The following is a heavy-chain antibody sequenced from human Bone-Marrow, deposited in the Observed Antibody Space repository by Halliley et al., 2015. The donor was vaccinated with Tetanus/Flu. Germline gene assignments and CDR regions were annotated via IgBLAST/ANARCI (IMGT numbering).Heavy chain of an antibody. CDR2: ISTYKGDA. CDR1: GYTFTTHG. D-gene: IGHD3-10*01. V-gene: IGHV1-18*01. Sequence: QLVQSGAEVKKPGASVKVSCQASGYTFTTHGIAWVRQAPGQGLEWLGWISTYKGDANYAQRFMGRVSLTTDTSTSTAYMEVRGLTSADTAAYYCARAGPESYSNYWGQGTLVPVSS. CDR3: ARAGPESYSNY. J-gene: IGHJ4*02.